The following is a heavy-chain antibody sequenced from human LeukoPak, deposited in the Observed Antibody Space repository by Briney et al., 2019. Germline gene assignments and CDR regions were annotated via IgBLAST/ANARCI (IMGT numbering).Heavy chain of an antibody. CDR1: GGTFSSCA. CDR2: IIPIFGTA. Sequence: SVKVSCKASGGTFSSCAISWVRQAPGQGLEWMGGIIPIFGTANYAQKFQGRVTITADESTSTAYMELSSLRSEDTAVYYCAREDSGYDFSDAFDIWGQGTMVTVSS. J-gene: IGHJ3*02. V-gene: IGHV1-69*13. D-gene: IGHD5-12*01. CDR3: AREDSGYDFSDAFDI.